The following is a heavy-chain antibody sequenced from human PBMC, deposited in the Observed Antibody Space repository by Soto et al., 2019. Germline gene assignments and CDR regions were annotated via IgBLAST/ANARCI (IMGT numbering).Heavy chain of an antibody. V-gene: IGHV3-30*03. CDR2: ISYDGSNK. Sequence: QVQLVESGGGVVQPGRSLRLSCAASGFTFSSYGMHWVRQAPGKGLEWVAVISYDGSNKYYADSVKGRCTISRDNSKNTLYLQMNSLRAEDTAVYYCATQLRSARSHYYYYGMDVWGQGTTVTVSS. CDR3: ATQLRSARSHYYYYGMDV. J-gene: IGHJ6*02. CDR1: GFTFSSYG. D-gene: IGHD1-1*01.